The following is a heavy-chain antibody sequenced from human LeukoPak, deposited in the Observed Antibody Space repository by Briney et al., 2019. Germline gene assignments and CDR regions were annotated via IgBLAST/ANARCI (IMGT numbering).Heavy chain of an antibody. J-gene: IGHJ4*02. CDR3: ARFGREDDILTGYYDY. CDR1: GGSISSYY. CDR2: IYYSGST. V-gene: IGHV4-59*01. D-gene: IGHD3-9*01. Sequence: SETLSLTCTVSGGSISSYYWSWIRQPPGKGLEWIGYIYYSGSTNYNPSLKSRVTISVDTSKNQFSLKLSSVTAADTAVYYCARFGREDDILTGYYDYWGQGTLVTVSS.